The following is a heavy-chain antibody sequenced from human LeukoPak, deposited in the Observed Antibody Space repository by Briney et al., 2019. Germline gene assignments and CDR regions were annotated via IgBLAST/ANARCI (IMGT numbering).Heavy chain of an antibody. J-gene: IGHJ3*02. CDR1: GYTFTGYY. CDR2: INPNSGGT. V-gene: IGHV1-2*02. CDR3: ARPNSGSFQTDAFDI. Sequence: AASVTVSCKASGYTFTGYYMHWVRQAPGQGLEWMGWINPNSGGTNYAQKFQGRVTMTWDTSISTAYMELSRLRSDDTAVYYCARPNSGSFQTDAFDIWGQGTMVTVSS. D-gene: IGHD1-26*01.